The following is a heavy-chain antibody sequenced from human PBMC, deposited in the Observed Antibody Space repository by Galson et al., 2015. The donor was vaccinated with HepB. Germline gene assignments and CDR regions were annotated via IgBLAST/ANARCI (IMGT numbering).Heavy chain of an antibody. CDR2: ISYDGGNK. Sequence: SLRLSCAASGFTFSSYGMHWVRQAPGKGLEWVAVISYDGGNKYYGDSVKGRFTISRDNSQNTLHLQVNSLRAEDSAVYYCAKEWMRSGSYIQSFYHYGMPVWGHGTTVTVSS. CDR3: AKEWMRSGSYIQSFYHYGMPV. D-gene: IGHD1-26*01. J-gene: IGHJ6*02. V-gene: IGHV3-30*18. CDR1: GFTFSSYG.